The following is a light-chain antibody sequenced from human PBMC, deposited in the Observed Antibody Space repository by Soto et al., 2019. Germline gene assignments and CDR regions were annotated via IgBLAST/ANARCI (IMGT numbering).Light chain of an antibody. J-gene: IGKJ5*01. CDR1: QSVSSY. CDR3: QQRSNWPPIT. V-gene: IGKV3-11*01. Sequence: EIVLTQSPATLSLSPGERATLSCRASQSVSSYLAWYQQKPGQAPRLLIYDASNRATGIPARFSGSGSGTDFSLTISSLEPEDFAVYYCQQRSNWPPITFGQGTRLET. CDR2: DAS.